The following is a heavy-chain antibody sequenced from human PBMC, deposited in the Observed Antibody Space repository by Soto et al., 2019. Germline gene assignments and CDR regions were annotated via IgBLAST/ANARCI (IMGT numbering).Heavy chain of an antibody. J-gene: IGHJ4*02. Sequence: QVQLVQSGAEVKKPGASVKVSCKASGYTFTSYGISWVRQAPGQGLEWMGWISAYNGNTNYAQKLQGRVTMTTDTSTSTAYMELRSLRSDDTAVYSCARATQYDFWSGYSPDYWGQGTLVTVSS. D-gene: IGHD3-3*01. CDR3: ARATQYDFWSGYSPDY. V-gene: IGHV1-18*01. CDR1: GYTFTSYG. CDR2: ISAYNGNT.